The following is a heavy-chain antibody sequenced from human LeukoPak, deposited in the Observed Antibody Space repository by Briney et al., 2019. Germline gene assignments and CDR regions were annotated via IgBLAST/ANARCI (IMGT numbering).Heavy chain of an antibody. D-gene: IGHD5-12*01. J-gene: IGHJ4*02. CDR1: GFTFSSYS. V-gene: IGHV3-21*01. Sequence: PGGSLRLSCAASGFTFSSYSMNWVRQAPGKGLEWVSSISSSSSYIYYADSVKGRFTISRDNAKNSLYLQMNSLRAEDTAVYYCARAIGSYSGYLYWGQGTLVTVSS. CDR2: ISSSSSYI. CDR3: ARAIGSYSGYLY.